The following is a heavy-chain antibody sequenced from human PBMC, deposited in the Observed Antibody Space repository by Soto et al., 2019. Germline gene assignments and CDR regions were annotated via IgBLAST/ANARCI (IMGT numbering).Heavy chain of an antibody. CDR3: ARRIAAAVSWFDP. J-gene: IGHJ5*02. V-gene: IGHV3-21*01. D-gene: IGHD6-13*01. CDR1: GFTFSSYS. CDR2: ISSSSSYI. Sequence: GGSMRLSCAASGFTFSSYSMNWVRQAPGKGLEWVSSISSSSSYIYYADSVKGRFTISRDNAKNSLYLQMNSLRAEDTAVYYCARRIAAAVSWFDPWGQGTLVTVSS.